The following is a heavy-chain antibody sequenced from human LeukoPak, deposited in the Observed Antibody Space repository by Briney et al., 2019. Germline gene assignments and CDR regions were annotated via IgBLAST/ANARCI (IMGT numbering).Heavy chain of an antibody. V-gene: IGHV3-21*01. CDR1: GFTFSSYS. D-gene: IGHD6-13*01. Sequence: GGSLRLSCAASGFTFSSYSMNWVRQAPGKGLEWVSSISSSSSYIYYADSVKGRFTISRDNAKNSLYLQMNSLRAEDTAVYYCAKDSSSSWFGGDSKWGQGTLVTVSS. J-gene: IGHJ4*02. CDR3: AKDSSSSWFGGDSK. CDR2: ISSSSSYI.